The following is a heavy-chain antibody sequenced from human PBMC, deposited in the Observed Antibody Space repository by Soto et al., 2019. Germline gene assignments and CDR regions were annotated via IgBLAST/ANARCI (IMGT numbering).Heavy chain of an antibody. J-gene: IGHJ3*02. CDR2: IYYSGST. CDR1: GGSISSYY. Sequence: SETLSLTCTVSGGSISSYYWSWIRQPPGKGLEWIGYIYYSGSTNYNPSLKSRVTISVDTSKNQFSLKPSSVTAADTAVYYCARVWGGAFDIWGQGTMVTVSS. V-gene: IGHV4-59*01. CDR3: ARVWGGAFDI. D-gene: IGHD3-10*01.